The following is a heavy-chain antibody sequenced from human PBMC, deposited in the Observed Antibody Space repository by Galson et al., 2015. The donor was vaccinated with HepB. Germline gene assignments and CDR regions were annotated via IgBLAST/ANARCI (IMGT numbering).Heavy chain of an antibody. CDR2: ISAYNGNT. Sequence: SVKVSCKASGYTFTSYGISWVRQAPGQGLEWMGWISAYNGNTNYAQKLQGRVTMTTDTSTSTAYMELRSLRSDDTAVYYCARDRLGYCSGGSCYPDYWGQGTLVTVSS. CDR3: ARDRLGYCSGGSCYPDY. J-gene: IGHJ4*02. CDR1: GYTFTSYG. D-gene: IGHD2-15*01. V-gene: IGHV1-18*04.